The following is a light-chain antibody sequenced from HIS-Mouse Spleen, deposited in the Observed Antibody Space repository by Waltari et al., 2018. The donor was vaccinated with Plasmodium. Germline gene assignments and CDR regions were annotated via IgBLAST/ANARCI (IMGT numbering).Light chain of an antibody. Sequence: QSALTQPPSASGSPGPSVTIPCTGTSTDVGGSNHVSWYQQHPGKAPKLMIYEVSKRPSGVPDRFSGSKSGNTASLTVSGLQAEDEADYYCSSYAGSNNLVFGGGTKLTVL. CDR2: EVS. CDR1: STDVGGSNH. J-gene: IGLJ2*01. V-gene: IGLV2-8*01. CDR3: SSYAGSNNLV.